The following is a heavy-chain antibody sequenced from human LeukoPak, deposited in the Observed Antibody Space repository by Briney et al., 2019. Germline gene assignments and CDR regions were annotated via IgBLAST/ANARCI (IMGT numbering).Heavy chain of an antibody. CDR3: ARHVRSVSGAAGTRVTGNYFDY. D-gene: IGHD6-13*01. CDR2: IYYSGST. Sequence: PSETLSLTCSVSGGSISNDYWSWIRLPPGKGLEWIGYIYYSGSTYYNPSLKSRVTISVDTSKNQFSLKLSSVTAADTAVYYCARHVRSVSGAAGTRVTGNYFDYWGQGTLVTVSS. V-gene: IGHV4-59*04. CDR1: GGSISNDY. J-gene: IGHJ4*02.